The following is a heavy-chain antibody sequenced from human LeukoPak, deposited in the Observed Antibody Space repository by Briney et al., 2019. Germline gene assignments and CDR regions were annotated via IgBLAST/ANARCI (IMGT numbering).Heavy chain of an antibody. V-gene: IGHV1-8*01. CDR3: ARGRPSVTDY. CDR1: GYTFTSYD. CDR2: MNPNSGNT. Sequence: ASVKVSCKASGYTFTSYDIYWVRQAPGQRLEWMGWMNPNSGNTGYAQKFQGRVTMTRNTSISTAYMELSSLRSEDTAVYYCARGRPSVTDYWGQGTLVTVSS. D-gene: IGHD4-11*01. J-gene: IGHJ4*02.